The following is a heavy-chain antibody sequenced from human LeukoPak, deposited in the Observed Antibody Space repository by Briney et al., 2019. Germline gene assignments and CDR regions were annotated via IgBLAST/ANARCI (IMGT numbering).Heavy chain of an antibody. D-gene: IGHD5-12*01. Sequence: GASVKVSCKASGYTFTGYYMHWVRQAPGQGLGWMGRINPNSGGTNYAQKFQGRVTMTRDTSISTAYMELSRLSSDDTAVYYCARLIYSGYDRDYWGQGTLVTVSS. V-gene: IGHV1-2*06. CDR1: GYTFTGYY. J-gene: IGHJ4*02. CDR3: ARLIYSGYDRDY. CDR2: INPNSGGT.